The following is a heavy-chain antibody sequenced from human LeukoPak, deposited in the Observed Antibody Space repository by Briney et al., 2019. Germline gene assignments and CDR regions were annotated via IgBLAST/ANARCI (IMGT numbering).Heavy chain of an antibody. D-gene: IGHD3-10*01. V-gene: IGHV1-69*06. J-gene: IGHJ4*02. CDR3: ARVSYYGSGSYYNEDY. Sequence: SVKVSCKASGGTFSSYAISWVRQAPGQGLEWMGGTIPIFGTANYAQKFQGRVTITADKSTSTAYMELSSLRSEDTAVYYCARVSYYGSGSYYNEDYWGQGTLVTVSS. CDR1: GGTFSSYA. CDR2: TIPIFGTA.